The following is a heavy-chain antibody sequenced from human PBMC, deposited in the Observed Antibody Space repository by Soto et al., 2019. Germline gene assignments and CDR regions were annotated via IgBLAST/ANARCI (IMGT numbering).Heavy chain of an antibody. CDR3: ARLNGYCISTNCHGYYGMDV. D-gene: IGHD2-2*03. CDR2: IYSSENT. J-gene: IGHJ6*02. Sequence: QLQVQESGPGLVKPSETLSLTCTVSGGSVSSSSYSWGWIRQSPGKGLEWIGTIYSSENTYYNPSLLSRVTISVDTSKNEFSMRLSSVTAADPAVYYCARLNGYCISTNCHGYYGMDVWGQGTTVTVSS. V-gene: IGHV4-39*01. CDR1: GGSVSSSSYS.